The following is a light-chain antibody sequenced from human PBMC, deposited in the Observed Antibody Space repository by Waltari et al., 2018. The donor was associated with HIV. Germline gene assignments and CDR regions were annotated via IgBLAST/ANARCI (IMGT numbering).Light chain of an antibody. CDR3: QAWDSSVQE. CDR1: KLGDKY. J-gene: IGLJ2*01. V-gene: IGLV3-1*01. Sequence: SYELTQPPSVSVSPGQTASITCSGDKLGDKYACWYQQKPGKSPVLVIYQASKRPSGFPERFAGSNSGNTAPLTSGGTQAMDEAVYYCQAWDSSVQEFGGGTKLTVL. CDR2: QAS.